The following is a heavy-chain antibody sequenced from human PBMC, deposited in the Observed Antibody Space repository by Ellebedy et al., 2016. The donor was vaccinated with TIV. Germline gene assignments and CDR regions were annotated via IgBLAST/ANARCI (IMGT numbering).Heavy chain of an antibody. CDR1: GGTFSSYA. V-gene: IGHV1-69*04. J-gene: IGHJ4*02. Sequence: SVKVSCXASGGTFSSYAISWVRQAPGQGLEWMGRIIPILGIANYAQKFQGRVTITADKSTSTAYMELSSLRSEDTAVYYCAREVLEDYYDSSGPKYFDYWGQGTLVTVSS. D-gene: IGHD3-22*01. CDR2: IIPILGIA. CDR3: AREVLEDYYDSSGPKYFDY.